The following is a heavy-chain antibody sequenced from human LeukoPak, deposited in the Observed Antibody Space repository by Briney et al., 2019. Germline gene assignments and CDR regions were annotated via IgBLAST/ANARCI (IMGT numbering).Heavy chain of an antibody. D-gene: IGHD6-13*01. CDR3: AKIAASDPIDF. V-gene: IGHV3-23*01. CDR1: GFTLNMYA. CDR2: LTGSGHNT. J-gene: IGHJ4*02. Sequence: GGSLRLSCAASGFTLNMYAMNWARQAPGKGLDWLSSLTGSGHNTYYTDSVEGRFTISRDNSKNTLYLQMNSLRPEDTAIYYCAKIAASDPIDFWGQGTLVTVSS.